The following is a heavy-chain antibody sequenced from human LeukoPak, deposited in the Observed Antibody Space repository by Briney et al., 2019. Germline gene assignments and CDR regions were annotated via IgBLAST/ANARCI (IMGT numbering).Heavy chain of an antibody. CDR3: ARLSGYSGYGVDY. V-gene: IGHV4-34*01. J-gene: IGHJ4*02. CDR2: INHSGST. Sequence: PSETLSLTCAVYGGSFSGYYWSWIRQPPGKGLEWIGEINHSGSTNYNPSLKSRVTISVDTSKNQFSLKLSSVTAADTAVYYCARLSGYSGYGVDYWGQGTLVTVSS. CDR1: GGSFSGYY. D-gene: IGHD5-12*01.